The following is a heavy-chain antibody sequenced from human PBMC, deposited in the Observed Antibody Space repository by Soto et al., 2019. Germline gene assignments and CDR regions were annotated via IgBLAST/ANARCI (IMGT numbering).Heavy chain of an antibody. CDR3: ARGGDILTGYYGLDY. D-gene: IGHD3-9*01. CDR1: GGSISSGGYY. V-gene: IGHV4-31*03. CDR2: IYYSGST. Sequence: SETLSLTCTVSGGSISSGGYYWSWIRQHPGKGLEWIGYIYYSGSTYYNPSLKSRVTISVDTSKNQFSLKLSSVTAADTAVYYCARGGDILTGYYGLDYWGQGTLVTVSS. J-gene: IGHJ4*02.